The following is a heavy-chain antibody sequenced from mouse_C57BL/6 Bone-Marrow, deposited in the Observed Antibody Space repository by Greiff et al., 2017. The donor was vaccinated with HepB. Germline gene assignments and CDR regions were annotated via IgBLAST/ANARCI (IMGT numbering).Heavy chain of an antibody. CDR3: AMEVYDYDASFAY. CDR1: GYTFTSYW. D-gene: IGHD2-4*01. J-gene: IGHJ3*01. CDR2: IHPSDSDT. V-gene: IGHV1-74*01. Sequence: QVQLKQPGAELVKPGASVKVSCKASGYTFTSYWMHWVKQRPGQGLEWIGRIHPSDSDTNYNQKFKGKATLTVDKSSSTAYMQLSSLTSEDSAVYYCAMEVYDYDASFAYWGQGTLVTVSA.